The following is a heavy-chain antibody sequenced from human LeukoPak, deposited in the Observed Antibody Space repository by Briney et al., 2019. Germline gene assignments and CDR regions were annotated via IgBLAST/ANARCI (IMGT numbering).Heavy chain of an antibody. CDR3: AKVYSTTGSWPYMSYFDY. CDR2: ISGSGGST. V-gene: IGHV3-23*01. J-gene: IGHJ4*02. D-gene: IGHD6-13*01. CDR1: GFTFSRYG. Sequence: GGSLRLSCAASGFTFSRYGMTWVRQAPGKGLEWVSAISGSGGSTYYGDSVKGRFTISRDNSKNTLYLQMNSLRAEDTAIYYCAKVYSTTGSWPYMSYFDYWGQGTLVTVSS.